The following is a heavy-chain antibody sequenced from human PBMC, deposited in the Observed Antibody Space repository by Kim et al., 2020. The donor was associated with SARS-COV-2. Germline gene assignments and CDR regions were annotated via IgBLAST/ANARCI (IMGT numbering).Heavy chain of an antibody. V-gene: IGHV4-31*03. J-gene: IGHJ4*02. CDR2: IYYSGST. CDR3: ATSEVGPFDY. Sequence: SETLSLTCTVSGGSISSGGYYWSWIRQHPGKGLEWIGYIYYSGSTYYNPSLKSRVTISVDTPKNQFSLKLSSVTAADTAVYYCATSEVGPFDYWGQGTLVTVSS. D-gene: IGHD2-15*01. CDR1: GGSISSGGYY.